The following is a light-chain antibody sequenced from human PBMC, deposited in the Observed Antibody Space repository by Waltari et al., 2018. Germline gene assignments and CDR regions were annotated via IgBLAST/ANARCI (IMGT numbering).Light chain of an antibody. CDR2: DNT. CDR3: QSYDSSLRGFYV. CDR1: SPNIRAGYV. J-gene: IGLJ1*01. Sequence: QSVLTQPPSLSGAPRQRLPISSTGSSPNIRAGYVLLWYKQLPGTAPKLFIYDNTNRPSGVPGRFSGSKSGTSASLAITGLQAEDEADYYCQSYDSSLRGFYVFGTGTKVTV. V-gene: IGLV1-40*01.